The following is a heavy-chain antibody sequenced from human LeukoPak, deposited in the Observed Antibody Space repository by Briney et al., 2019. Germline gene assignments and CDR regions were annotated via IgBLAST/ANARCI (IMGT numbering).Heavy chain of an antibody. J-gene: IGHJ4*02. D-gene: IGHD2-21*02. CDR2: ISYDGSKK. Sequence: GSLRLSCAASGFSFNSYGMHWVRQAPGKGLEWVAVISYDGSKKYYADSAKGRFTISRDNSKNTVDLQMNSLRPEDTALYYRAKDYEAYCGGDCYSFFDYWGQGTLVTVSS. CDR1: GFSFNSYG. V-gene: IGHV3-30*18. CDR3: AKDYEAYCGGDCYSFFDY.